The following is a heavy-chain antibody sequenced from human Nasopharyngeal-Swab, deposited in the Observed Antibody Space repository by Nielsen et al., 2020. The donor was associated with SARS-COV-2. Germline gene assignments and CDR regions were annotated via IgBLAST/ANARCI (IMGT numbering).Heavy chain of an antibody. V-gene: IGHV3-23*01. J-gene: IGHJ3*01. D-gene: IGHD3-10*01. CDR3: AKDYGSGSYVALDV. Sequence: VRQAPGKGLEWVSTISGTDEITYYADSVKGRLTISRDNSKNTLFLQMNSLRAEDTAKYYCAKDYGSGSYVALDVWGQGTMVTVSS. CDR2: ISGTDEIT.